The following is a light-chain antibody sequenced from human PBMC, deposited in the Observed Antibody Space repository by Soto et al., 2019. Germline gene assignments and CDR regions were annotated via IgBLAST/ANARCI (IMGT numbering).Light chain of an antibody. CDR3: QHYDGYPQI. V-gene: IGKV1-5*01. CDR1: QTISSW. J-gene: IGKJ5*01. Sequence: DIQMTQSPSTLSGSVGDRVTITCRASQTISSWLAWYQQKPGKAPKTLIYAASSLHSGVPSRFSGSGSGTDFTLTISSLQPEDFATYYCQHYDGYPQIFGQGTRLEIK. CDR2: AAS.